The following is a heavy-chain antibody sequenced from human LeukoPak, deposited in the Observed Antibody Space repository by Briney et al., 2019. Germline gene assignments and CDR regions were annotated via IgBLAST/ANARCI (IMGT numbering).Heavy chain of an antibody. CDR3: ARVGQLLSEVFDY. V-gene: IGHV1-69*05. CDR2: IIPIFGTA. CDR1: GGTFSSYA. D-gene: IGHD2-2*01. J-gene: IGHJ4*02. Sequence: ASVKVSCKASGGTFSSYAISWVRQAPGQGLEWMGGIIPIFGTANYAQKFQGRVTITTDESTSTAYMELSSLRSEDTAVYYCARVGQLLSEVFDYWGQGTLVTVSS.